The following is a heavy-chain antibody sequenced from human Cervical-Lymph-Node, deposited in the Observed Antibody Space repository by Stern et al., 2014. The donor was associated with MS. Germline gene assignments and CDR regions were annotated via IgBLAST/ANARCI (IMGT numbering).Heavy chain of an antibody. Sequence: QVQLVQSGAEVKKPGASVKVSCKASGYTFTRYAMHWVRQAPGQWLEWMGWIHAGNGNTKYSQKFQGRVTITRYTSASTAYMELSSLRSEDTAVYYCARERYGDYGDFDYWGKGTLVTVSS. CDR2: IHAGNGNT. D-gene: IGHD4-17*01. V-gene: IGHV1-3*01. CDR1: GYTFTRYA. J-gene: IGHJ4*02. CDR3: ARERYGDYGDFDY.